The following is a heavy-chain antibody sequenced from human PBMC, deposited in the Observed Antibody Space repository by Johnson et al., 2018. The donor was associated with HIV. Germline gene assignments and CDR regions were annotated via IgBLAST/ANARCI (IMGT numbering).Heavy chain of an antibody. J-gene: IGHJ3*02. CDR1: GFTFSSYG. CDR3: ARVPPWALGATGWLDAFDI. D-gene: IGHD1-26*01. Sequence: QVQLVESGGGVVQPGRSLRLSCAASGFTFSSYGMHWVRQAPGKGLAWVAVISYDGSNKYYADSVKGRITISRDNSKNTLYLQMTSLRDEDTAVYYCARVPPWALGATGWLDAFDIWGQGTMVTVSS. V-gene: IGHV3-30*03. CDR2: ISYDGSNK.